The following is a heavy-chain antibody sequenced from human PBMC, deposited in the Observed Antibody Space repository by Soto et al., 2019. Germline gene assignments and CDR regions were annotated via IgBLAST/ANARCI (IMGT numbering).Heavy chain of an antibody. CDR2: MYFSGFYSGST. CDR3: ARGFDILTFGFCLDY. Sequence: TLSLTCTVSGGSMSSSSYYWGWIRQPPGKGLEWIANMYFSGFYSGSTSYNPSLKSRVTISVDTSKNQFSLQVSSVTAADTAVYYCARGFDILTFGFCLDYWGQGTLVTVYS. V-gene: IGHV4-39*01. D-gene: IGHD3-9*01. CDR1: GGSMSSSSYY. J-gene: IGHJ4*02.